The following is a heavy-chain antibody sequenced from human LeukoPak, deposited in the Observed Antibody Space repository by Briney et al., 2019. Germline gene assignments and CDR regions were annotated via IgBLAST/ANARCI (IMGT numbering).Heavy chain of an antibody. CDR1: GGSISISSSY. D-gene: IGHD3-10*01. CDR2: IHHSGNT. CDR3: ARTRPLFY. Sequence: PSETLSLTCTVSGGSISISSSYWGWIRQPPGKGLEWIGSIHHSGNTYYNPSLKSRVIISVDTSKNQLSLKVTSVTAADTAVYYCARTRPLFYWGQGTLVTVSS. V-gene: IGHV4-39*01. J-gene: IGHJ4*02.